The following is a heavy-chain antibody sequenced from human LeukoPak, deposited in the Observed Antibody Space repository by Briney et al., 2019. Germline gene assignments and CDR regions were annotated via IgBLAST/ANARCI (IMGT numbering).Heavy chain of an antibody. CDR1: GDSISSTSYF. D-gene: IGHD2-21*01. V-gene: IGHV4-39*01. CDR3: ARLWRWLFRIDY. CDR2: IYYTGST. J-gene: IGHJ4*02. Sequence: SETLSPTCIVSGDSISSTSYFWGWIRQPPGKGLEWIGYIYYTGSTSYNPSLRSRVTVSVDTSKNQFSLKLNSVTAADTAVYYCARLWRWLFRIDYWGQGTLVTVSS.